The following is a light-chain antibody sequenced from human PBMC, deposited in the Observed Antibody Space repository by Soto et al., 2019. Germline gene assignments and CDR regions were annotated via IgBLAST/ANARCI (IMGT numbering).Light chain of an antibody. Sequence: DIQITQSSSTLHAYGGATVTVACRASQSVSGGLAWYHPNPGKAPKRLIYDASSLESDVQFMFSGAGSGTEFTLTSRSLQPDDFATDYCKRYHNYWTFGPGTKVEI. V-gene: IGKV1-5*01. CDR2: DAS. CDR3: KRYHNYWT. CDR1: QSVSGG. J-gene: IGKJ1*01.